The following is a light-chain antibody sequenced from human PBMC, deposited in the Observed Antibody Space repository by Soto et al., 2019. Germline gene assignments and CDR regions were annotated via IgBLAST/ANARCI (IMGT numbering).Light chain of an antibody. V-gene: IGKV3-11*01. J-gene: IGKJ1*01. Sequence: IVLTPSPATLSLSQGERDTLSCSASQSVSSYLAWYQQKPGQAPRLLIYDASNRATGIPARFSGSGSGTDFTLTISSLEPEDFAVYYCQQRSNWSPWTFGQGIKIDIK. CDR1: QSVSSY. CDR2: DAS. CDR3: QQRSNWSPWT.